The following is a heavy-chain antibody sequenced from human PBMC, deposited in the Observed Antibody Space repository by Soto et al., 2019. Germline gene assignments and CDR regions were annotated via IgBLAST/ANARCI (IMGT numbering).Heavy chain of an antibody. CDR1: GYTFTSYG. J-gene: IGHJ3*02. V-gene: IGHV1-18*01. CDR3: AETRLEGSAFDI. Sequence: ASVKVSCKASGYTFTSYGISWVRQAPGQGLEWMGWISAYNGNTNYAQKLQGRVTMTTDTSTSTAYMELRSLRSDDTAVYYRAETRLEGSAFDIWGQGTMVTVSS. CDR2: ISAYNGNT. D-gene: IGHD1-1*01.